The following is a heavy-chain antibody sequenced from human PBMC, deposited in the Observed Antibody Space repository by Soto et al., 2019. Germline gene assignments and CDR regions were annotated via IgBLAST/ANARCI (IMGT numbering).Heavy chain of an antibody. CDR2: FDPEDGET. CDR1: GYTLTELS. CDR3: ATDEPNPMVRGGYYFDY. Sequence: ASLKVSCKVSGYTLTELSMHWVRQAPGKGLEWMGGFDPEDGETIYAQKFQGRVTMTEDTSTDTAYMELSSLRSEDTAVYYCATDEPNPMVRGGYYFDYWGQGTLVTVSS. V-gene: IGHV1-24*01. J-gene: IGHJ4*02. D-gene: IGHD3-10*01.